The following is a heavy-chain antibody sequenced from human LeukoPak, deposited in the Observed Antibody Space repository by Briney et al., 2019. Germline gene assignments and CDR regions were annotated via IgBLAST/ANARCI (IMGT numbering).Heavy chain of an antibody. D-gene: IGHD1-26*01. V-gene: IGHV1-2*02. CDR1: GYTFTSYD. Sequence: ASVKVSCKAYGYTFTSYDIHWVRQGPGQGLEWMAWINPDNGGTNYAQKFQGRVTLTTDTSISTAYMELSGLRSDYTAVFYCARWLMRATTRDAFDIWGQGTLVSVSS. CDR3: ARWLMRATTRDAFDI. CDR2: INPDNGGT. J-gene: IGHJ3*02.